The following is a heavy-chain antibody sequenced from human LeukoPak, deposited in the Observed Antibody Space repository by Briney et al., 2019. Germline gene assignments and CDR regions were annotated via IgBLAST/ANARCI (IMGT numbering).Heavy chain of an antibody. Sequence: PGGSLRLSCAASGFTFSTYAMSWVRQTPEKGLEWVSVISGSGSSTYYADSVKGRFTISRDNSKNTLYLQMNSLRAEDTAVYYCAKGRGGLSSSCTYWGQGTLVTVSS. CDR2: ISGSGSST. V-gene: IGHV3-23*01. CDR3: AKGRGGLSSSCTY. J-gene: IGHJ4*02. CDR1: GFTFSTYA. D-gene: IGHD6-13*01.